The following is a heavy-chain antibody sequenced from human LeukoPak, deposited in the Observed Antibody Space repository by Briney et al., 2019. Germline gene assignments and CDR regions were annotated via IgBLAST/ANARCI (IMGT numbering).Heavy chain of an antibody. Sequence: SETLSLTCTVSGDSISSSDYYWAWIRQPPGKGLEWIGNIYYNGNTYYNSSLKSRVIISADTSKNQFSLKLSSVTAADTAVYYCARERAVTTYYYFDYWGQGTLVTVSS. J-gene: IGHJ4*02. CDR2: IYYNGNT. D-gene: IGHD4-17*01. CDR3: ARERAVTTYYYFDY. V-gene: IGHV4-39*07. CDR1: GDSISSSDYY.